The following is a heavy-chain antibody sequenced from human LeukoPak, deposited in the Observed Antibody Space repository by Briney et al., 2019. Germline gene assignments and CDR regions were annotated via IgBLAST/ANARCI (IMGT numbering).Heavy chain of an antibody. V-gene: IGHV1-58*01. Sequence: EASVTVSCKASGFTFTSSAVQWVRQARGQRLEWIRWIVVGSGNTNYAQKFQERVTITRDMSTSTAYMELSSLRSEDTAVYYCAAASLGYCSGGSCYLGAFDIWGQGTMVTVSS. CDR2: IVVGSGNT. J-gene: IGHJ3*02. CDR3: AAASLGYCSGGSCYLGAFDI. D-gene: IGHD2-15*01. CDR1: GFTFTSSA.